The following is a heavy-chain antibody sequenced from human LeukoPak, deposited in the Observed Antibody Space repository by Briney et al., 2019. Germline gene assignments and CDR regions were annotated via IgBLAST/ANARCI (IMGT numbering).Heavy chain of an antibody. Sequence: GGSLRFSCAASGFTFSTYWMGWVRQAPGKGLEWVAKIKPDGSEKDHVDSVKGRFTISRDNAKNSLYLPLNSLRAEDTAVYYCARSRLYFDYWGQGTLVTVSS. J-gene: IGHJ4*02. CDR2: IKPDGSEK. CDR1: GFTFSTYW. CDR3: ARSRLYFDY. V-gene: IGHV3-7*01.